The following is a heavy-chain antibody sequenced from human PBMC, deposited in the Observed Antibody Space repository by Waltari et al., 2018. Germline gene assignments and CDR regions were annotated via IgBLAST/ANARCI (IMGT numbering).Heavy chain of an antibody. J-gene: IGHJ4*02. Sequence: EVQLLESGGGLVQPGGSLRLSCAASGFTFSSYAMSWVRQAPGKGLEWVSAISGSGGSTYDGDSVKGRFTISRDNSKNTLYLQRNSLRAEDTAVYYCAKAGVVQGVLDYWGQGTLVTVSS. CDR1: GFTFSSYA. V-gene: IGHV3-23*01. D-gene: IGHD3-10*01. CDR2: ISGSGGST. CDR3: AKAGVVQGVLDY.